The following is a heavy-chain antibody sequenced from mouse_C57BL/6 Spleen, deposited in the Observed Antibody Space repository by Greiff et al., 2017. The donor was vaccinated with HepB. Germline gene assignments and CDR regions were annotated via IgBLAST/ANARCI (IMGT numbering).Heavy chain of an antibody. CDR1: GYTFTDYE. CDR3: TREGFITTVVDS. D-gene: IGHD1-1*01. J-gene: IGHJ3*01. CDR2: IDPETGGT. Sequence: SGAELVRPGASVTLSCKASGYTFTDYEMHWVKQTPVHGLEWIGAIDPETGGTAYNQKFKGKAILTADKSSSTAYMDLRSLTSEDSAVYYCTREGFITTVVDSWGQGTLVTVSA. V-gene: IGHV1-15*01.